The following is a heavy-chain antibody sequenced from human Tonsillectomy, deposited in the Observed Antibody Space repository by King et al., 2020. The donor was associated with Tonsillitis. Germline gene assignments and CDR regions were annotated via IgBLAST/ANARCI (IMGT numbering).Heavy chain of an antibody. CDR1: GGSISSGGYS. CDR2: IYHSGST. CDR3: AGAIRASGYSPFDY. D-gene: IGHD3-22*01. J-gene: IGHJ4*02. V-gene: IGHV4-30-2*01. Sequence: QLQESGSGLVKPSQTLSLTCAVSGGSISSGGYSWSWIRQPPGKGLEWIGYIYHSGSTYYNPSLKSRVTISVDRAKNQFSLKLSSVTAADTAVYYCAGAIRASGYSPFDYWGQGTLVTVSS.